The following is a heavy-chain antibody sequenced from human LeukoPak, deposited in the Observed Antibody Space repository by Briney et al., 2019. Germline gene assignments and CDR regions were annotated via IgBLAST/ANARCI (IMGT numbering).Heavy chain of an antibody. CDR2: ISSSSSTI. CDR1: GFTFSSYG. Sequence: PGGSLRLSCAASGFTFSSYGMHWVRQAPGKGLEWVSYISSSSSTIYYADSVKGRFTISRDNAKNSLYLQMNSLRAEDTAVYYCARDLSPTGSRLFDYWGQGTLVTVSS. V-gene: IGHV3-48*01. CDR3: ARDLSPTGSRLFDY. J-gene: IGHJ4*02. D-gene: IGHD1-1*01.